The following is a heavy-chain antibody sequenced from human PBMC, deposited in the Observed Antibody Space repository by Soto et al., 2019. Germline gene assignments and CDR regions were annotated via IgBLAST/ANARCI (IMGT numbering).Heavy chain of an antibody. CDR1: GFTFSNAW. Sequence: AGGALRLSCAASGFTFSNAWMSWVRQAPGKGLEWVGRIKRKTDGGTTDSAAPVKGRFIISRDDSKNTLYLQMNSLKTEDTAVYYCTTYSSGCNWFDPWGQGTLVTVSS. V-gene: IGHV3-15*01. CDR2: IKRKTDGGTT. CDR3: TTYSSGCNWFDP. D-gene: IGHD6-19*01. J-gene: IGHJ5*02.